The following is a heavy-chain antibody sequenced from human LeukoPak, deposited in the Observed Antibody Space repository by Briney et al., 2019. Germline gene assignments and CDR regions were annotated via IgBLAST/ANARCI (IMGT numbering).Heavy chain of an antibody. V-gene: IGHV1-2*02. J-gene: IGHJ4*02. CDR1: GYTFTGDY. D-gene: IGHD2-15*01. CDR2: INPNSGGT. Sequence: GASVKVSCKASGYTFTGDYMYWVRQAPGQGLEWMGWINPNSGGTKYAQKFQGRVTMTRDTSISTAYMELSRLRSDDTAVYYCARPVLGDGTVAAQFEHWGQGTLVTVSS. CDR3: ARPVLGDGTVAAQFEH.